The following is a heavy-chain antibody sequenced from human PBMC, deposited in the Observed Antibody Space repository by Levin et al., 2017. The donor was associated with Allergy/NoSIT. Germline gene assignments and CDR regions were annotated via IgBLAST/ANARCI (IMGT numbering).Heavy chain of an antibody. Sequence: GGSLRLSCAASGFTFSNAWMSWVRQAPGKGLEWVGRIKSKTDGGTTDYAAPVKGRFTISRDDSKNTLYLQMNSLKTEDTAVYYCTTDPDGYSHWYFDLWGRGTLVTVSS. CDR2: IKSKTDGGTT. J-gene: IGHJ2*01. V-gene: IGHV3-15*01. CDR3: TTDPDGYSHWYFDL. CDR1: GFTFSNAW. D-gene: IGHD5-24*01.